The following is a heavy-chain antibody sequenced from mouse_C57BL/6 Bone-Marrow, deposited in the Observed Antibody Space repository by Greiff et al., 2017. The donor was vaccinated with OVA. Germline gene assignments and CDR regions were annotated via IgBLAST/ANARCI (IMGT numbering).Heavy chain of an antibody. J-gene: IGHJ3*01. CDR1: GFTFSSYA. Sequence: DVKLVESGGGLVKPGGSLKLSCAASGFTFSSYAMSWVRQTPEKRLEWVATISDGGSYTYYPDNVKGRFTISRDNAKNNLYLQMSHLKSEDTAMYYCARDLYYYGSSPFAYWGQGTLVTVSA. V-gene: IGHV5-4*01. D-gene: IGHD1-1*01. CDR3: ARDLYYYGSSPFAY. CDR2: ISDGGSYT.